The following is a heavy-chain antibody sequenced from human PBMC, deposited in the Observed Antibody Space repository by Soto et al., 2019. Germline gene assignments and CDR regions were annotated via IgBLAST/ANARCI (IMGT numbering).Heavy chain of an antibody. Sequence: SVKVSCKASGGTFSSYTISWVRQAPGQGLEWMGRIIPILGIANYAQKFQGRVTITADKSTSTAYMELSSLRSEDTAVYYCAASMVRGVTSWFDPWGQGTLVTV. CDR3: AASMVRGVTSWFDP. V-gene: IGHV1-69*02. CDR2: IIPILGIA. D-gene: IGHD3-10*01. CDR1: GGTFSSYT. J-gene: IGHJ5*02.